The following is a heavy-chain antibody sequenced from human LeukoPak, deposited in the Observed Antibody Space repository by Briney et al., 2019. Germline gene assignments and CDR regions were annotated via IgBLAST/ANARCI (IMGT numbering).Heavy chain of an antibody. J-gene: IGHJ4*02. CDR2: IDYSGSG. V-gene: IGHV4-61*01. D-gene: IGHD1-26*01. CDR1: GGSVSSGSFY. CDR3: ARIPVGTAFDS. Sequence: SETLSLTCTVSGGSVSSGSFYWSWIRQPPGKGLDWIGYIDYSGSGNYNPSLKSRVTISVDTSKNQFFLKVNSVTAADTAVYYCARIPVGTAFDSWGQGTLVTVSS.